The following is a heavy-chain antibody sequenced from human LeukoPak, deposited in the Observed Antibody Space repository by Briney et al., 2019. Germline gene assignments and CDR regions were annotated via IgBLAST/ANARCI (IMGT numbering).Heavy chain of an antibody. J-gene: IGHJ4*02. V-gene: IGHV1-46*01. D-gene: IGHD3-22*01. CDR2: INPTGTSS. CDR3: ARNDYYDSSGYDY. Sequence: GASVKVSCKSSGYTFTRHYLHWVRQAPGQGLEWVGLINPTGTSSWSAQKFQGRVTITRNTSISTAYMELSSLRSEDTAVYYCARNDYYDSSGYDYWGQRTLVTVSS. CDR1: GYTFTRHY.